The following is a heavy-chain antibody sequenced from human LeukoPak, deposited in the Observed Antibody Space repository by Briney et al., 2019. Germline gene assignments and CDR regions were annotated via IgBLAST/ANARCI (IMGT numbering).Heavy chain of an antibody. CDR3: TTDPPPYSSSWSTDY. V-gene: IGHV3-15*07. J-gene: IGHJ4*02. CDR1: GFTFSNAW. CDR2: IKSKADGGTT. D-gene: IGHD6-13*01. Sequence: GGSLRLSCAASGFTFSNAWMNWVRQAPGKGLEWVGRIKSKADGGTTDYAAPVKGRFTISRDDSKNTLYLQMNSLKTEDTAVYYCTTDPPPYSSSWSTDYWGQGTLVTVSS.